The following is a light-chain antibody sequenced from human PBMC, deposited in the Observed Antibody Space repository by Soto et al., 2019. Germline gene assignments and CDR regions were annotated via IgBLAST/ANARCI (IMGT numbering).Light chain of an antibody. Sequence: QSVLTQPPSASGTPGQRVTISCSGSSSNIGSNAVNWYRQLPGTAPKLLIYSNNQRPSGVPDRFSGSKSGTSASLAISGLQSEDEAEYYCASWDDSLNGYVFGTATKVTVL. CDR1: SSNIGSNA. CDR2: SNN. V-gene: IGLV1-44*01. J-gene: IGLJ1*01. CDR3: ASWDDSLNGYV.